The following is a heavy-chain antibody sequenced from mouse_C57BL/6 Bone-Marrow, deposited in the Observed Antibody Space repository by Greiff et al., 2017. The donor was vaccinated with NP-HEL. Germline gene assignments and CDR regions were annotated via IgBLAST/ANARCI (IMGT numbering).Heavy chain of an antibody. V-gene: IGHV7-1*01. CDR1: GFTFSDFY. CDR2: SRNKANDYTT. CDR3: ARDSTGKGGFAY. D-gene: IGHD4-1*01. J-gene: IGHJ3*01. Sequence: EVKLVESGGGLVQSGRSLRLSCATSGFTFSDFYMEWVRQAPGKGLEWIAASRNKANDYTTEYSASVKGRFIVSRDTSQSILYLQMNALRAEDTAIYYCARDSTGKGGFAYWGQGTLVTVSA.